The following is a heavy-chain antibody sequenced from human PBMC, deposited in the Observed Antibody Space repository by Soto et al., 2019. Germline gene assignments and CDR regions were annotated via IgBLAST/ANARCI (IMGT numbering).Heavy chain of an antibody. Sequence: QEQLVESGGGVVQPGRSLGLSCAASGFTFTNYGMHWVRQAPGKGLEWVAVIYYDGSKKYYADSVKGRFTISRDNSKNTLWLQMITLRAEDTAVYYCARDIRSTYFDLGVQGPLVTVSS. J-gene: IGHJ4*02. CDR1: GFTFTNYG. CDR2: IYYDGSKK. D-gene: IGHD2-21*01. CDR3: ARDIRSTYFDL. V-gene: IGHV3-33*01.